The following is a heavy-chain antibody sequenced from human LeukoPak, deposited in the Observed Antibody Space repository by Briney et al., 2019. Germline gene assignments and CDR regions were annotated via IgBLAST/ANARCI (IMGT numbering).Heavy chain of an antibody. CDR2: INAGNGNT. CDR3: ARPEGYYDSSGSDY. V-gene: IGHV1-3*01. Sequence: ASVKVSCKASGYTFTSYAMHWVRQAPGQRLEWMGWINAGNGNTKYSQKFQGRVTITRDTSASTAYMELSSLRSEDTAVYYCARPEGYYDSSGSDYWGQGTLVTVSS. CDR1: GYTFTSYA. J-gene: IGHJ4*02. D-gene: IGHD3-22*01.